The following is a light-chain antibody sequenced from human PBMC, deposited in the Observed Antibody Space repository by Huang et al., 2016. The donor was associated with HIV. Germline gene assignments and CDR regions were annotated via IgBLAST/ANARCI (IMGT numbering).Light chain of an antibody. CDR1: QDISNS. CDR2: AAS. CDR3: QQYYTSRS. Sequence: DIQMTQSPSSLSASVGDRVTISCRASQDISNSLAWYQQKSGKAPRLLLYAASRLPSGVPSRFSSRGAGTDYTLTISSLQAEDYATYYGQQYYTSRSFGQGTKVEIK. V-gene: IGKV1-NL1*01. J-gene: IGKJ1*01.